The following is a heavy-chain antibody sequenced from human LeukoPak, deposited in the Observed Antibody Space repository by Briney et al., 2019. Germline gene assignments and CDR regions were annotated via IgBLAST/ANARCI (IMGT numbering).Heavy chain of an antibody. V-gene: IGHV3-21*01. CDR1: GFTCSSYS. D-gene: IGHD6-19*01. Sequence: GGSLRLSCAASGFTCSSYSMNWVRQAPGKGLEWVSSISSSSSYIYYADSVKGRFTISRDNAKNSLYLQMNSLRAEDTAAYYCATPGGAAVALMNVWGKGTTVTVSS. CDR2: ISSSSSYI. J-gene: IGHJ6*04. CDR3: ATPGGAAVALMNV.